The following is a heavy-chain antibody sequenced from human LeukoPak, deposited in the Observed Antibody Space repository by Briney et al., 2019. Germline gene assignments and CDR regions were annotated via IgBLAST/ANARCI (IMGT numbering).Heavy chain of an antibody. J-gene: IGHJ4*02. CDR1: GFTFSSYA. Sequence: PGGSLGLSCAASGFTFSSYAMSWVRQAPGKGMEWVSAISGSGGSTYYADSVKGRFTISRDNSKNTLYLQMNSLRAEDMAVYYCAKHYYDSSGYYYWGQGTLVTVSS. D-gene: IGHD3-22*01. CDR2: ISGSGGST. CDR3: AKHYYDSSGYYY. V-gene: IGHV3-23*01.